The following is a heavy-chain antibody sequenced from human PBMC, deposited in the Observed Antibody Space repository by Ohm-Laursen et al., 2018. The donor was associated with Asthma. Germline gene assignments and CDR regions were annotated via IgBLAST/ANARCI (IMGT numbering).Heavy chain of an antibody. CDR2: IYYSGST. CDR3: AREPAGEPNGWFDP. D-gene: IGHD2-2*01. Sequence: TLSLTCAVSGGSISSGDYYWSWIRQPPGKGLEWIGYIYYSGSTYYNPSLKSRVTISVDTSKNQFSLKLSSVTAADTAVYYCAREPAGEPNGWFDPWGQGTLVTVSS. V-gene: IGHV4-30-4*01. CDR1: GGSISSGDYY. J-gene: IGHJ5*02.